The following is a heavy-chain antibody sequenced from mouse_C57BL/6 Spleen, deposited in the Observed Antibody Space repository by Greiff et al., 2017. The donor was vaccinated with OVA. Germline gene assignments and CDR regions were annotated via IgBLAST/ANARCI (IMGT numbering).Heavy chain of an antibody. J-gene: IGHJ4*01. D-gene: IGHD1-1*01. Sequence: DVKLVESGGGLVKPGGSLKLSCAASGFTFSDYGMHWVRQAPEKGLEWVAYISSGSSTIYYADTVKGRFTISRDNAKNTLFLQMTSLRSEDTAMYYCARSGYYGSSYDAMDYWGQGTSVTVSS. CDR3: ARSGYYGSSYDAMDY. CDR1: GFTFSDYG. V-gene: IGHV5-17*01. CDR2: ISSGSSTI.